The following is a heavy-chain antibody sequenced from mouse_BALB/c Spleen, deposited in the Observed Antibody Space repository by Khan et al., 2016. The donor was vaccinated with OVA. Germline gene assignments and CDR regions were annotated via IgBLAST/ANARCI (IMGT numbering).Heavy chain of an antibody. V-gene: IGHV5-6*01. D-gene: IGHD4-1*01. J-gene: IGHJ3*01. CDR1: GFTFSSYS. Sequence: EVQLQESGGDLVKPGGSLKLSCAASGFTFSSYSMSWVRQTPDKRLEWVAPISSGGDYTYYPDSVKGRFTISRDNARNTLYLQMSSLKSEDPARYYCARHLTGSFAYWGQGTLVTVSA. CDR3: ARHLTGSFAY. CDR2: ISSGGDYT.